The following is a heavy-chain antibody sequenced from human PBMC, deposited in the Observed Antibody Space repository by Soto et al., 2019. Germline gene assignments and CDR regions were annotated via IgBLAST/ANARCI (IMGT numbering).Heavy chain of an antibody. D-gene: IGHD5-12*01. V-gene: IGHV3-11*06. CDR2: ISSTSSYT. J-gene: IGHJ6*02. Sequence: QVQLVESGGGLVKPGGSLRLSCAASEFPFSDYYMSWIRQAPGKGLEWVSLISSTSSYTRYADSVKGRFTISRDNAKNSLFLQMNNLRAEDTAVYYCAREKVATILYSNYYYYIMDVWGQGTTVTVSS. CDR3: AREKVATILYSNYYYYIMDV. CDR1: EFPFSDYY.